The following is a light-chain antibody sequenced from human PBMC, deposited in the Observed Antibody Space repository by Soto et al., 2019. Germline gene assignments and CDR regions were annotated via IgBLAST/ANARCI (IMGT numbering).Light chain of an antibody. J-gene: IGKJ5*01. CDR1: QSVTNNY. CDR2: GAS. CDR3: QQYGKSPIT. Sequence: VLTRSPAPRSLSPGERATLSCRASQSVTNNYLAWYQQKPGQAPRLLIDGASSRATGVPDRFSGTGSGTDFTLTISRLEPEDFAVFYCQQYGKSPITFGQGTRLEIK. V-gene: IGKV3-20*01.